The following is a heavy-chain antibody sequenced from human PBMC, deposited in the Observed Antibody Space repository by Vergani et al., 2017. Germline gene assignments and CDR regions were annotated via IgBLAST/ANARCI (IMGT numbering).Heavy chain of an antibody. V-gene: IGHV4-59*12. CDR1: GGSISSYY. CDR2: IYYSGST. J-gene: IGHJ4*02. D-gene: IGHD5-24*01. CDR3: ARGGRWLQIDY. Sequence: QVQLQESGPGLVKPSETLSLTCTVSGGSISSYYWSWIRQPPGKGLEWIGYIYYSGSTNYNPSLKSRDTISVDTSKNQFSLKLSSVTAADTAVYYCARGGRWLQIDYWGQGTLVTVSS.